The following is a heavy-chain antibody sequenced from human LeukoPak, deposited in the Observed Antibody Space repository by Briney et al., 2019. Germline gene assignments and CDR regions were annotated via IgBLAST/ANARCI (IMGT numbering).Heavy chain of an antibody. Sequence: ASVKVSCKASGGTFSSYAISWVRQATGQGLEWMGWMNPNSGNTGYAQKFQGRVTITRNTSISTAYMELSSLRSEDTAVYYCARIAVAGKVYYYYMDVWGKGTTVTVSS. D-gene: IGHD6-19*01. CDR1: GGTFSSYA. CDR2: MNPNSGNT. CDR3: ARIAVAGKVYYYYMDV. V-gene: IGHV1-8*03. J-gene: IGHJ6*03.